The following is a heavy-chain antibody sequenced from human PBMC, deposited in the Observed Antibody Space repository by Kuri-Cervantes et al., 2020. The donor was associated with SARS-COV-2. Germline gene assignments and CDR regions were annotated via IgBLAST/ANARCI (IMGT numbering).Heavy chain of an antibody. Sequence: GESLKISCAASGFTFSGHWIHWVRQAPGKGLEWVSYISGSTIYTNYADSVKGRFTISRDNAKNSLYLQMNSLRAEDTAVYYCARGWSSSGEFDYWGQGTLVTVSS. CDR1: GFTFSGHW. CDR2: ISGSTIYT. J-gene: IGHJ4*02. CDR3: ARGWSSSGEFDY. V-gene: IGHV3-11*06. D-gene: IGHD3-22*01.